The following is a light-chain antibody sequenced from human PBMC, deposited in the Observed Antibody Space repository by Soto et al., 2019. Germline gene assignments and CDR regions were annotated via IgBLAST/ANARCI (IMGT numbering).Light chain of an antibody. J-gene: IGKJ4*01. CDR2: GAS. CDR1: RSVSTN. V-gene: IGKV3-15*01. CDR3: QQYDKSLPPVT. Sequence: DIILTQSPAIVSVSPGERATLSCRASRSVSTNLAWYQHKHGQAPRLLIYGASTRVTDIPARFSGSGSGTDFPLTINYLKSEDFGVDYYQQYDKSLPPVTFGGGTKVEIK.